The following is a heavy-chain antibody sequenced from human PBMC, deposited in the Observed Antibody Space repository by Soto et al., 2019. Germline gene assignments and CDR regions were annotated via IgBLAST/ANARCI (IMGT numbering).Heavy chain of an antibody. Sequence: LETLSLTCTVSGTSISSYYWSWIRQPPGKGLEWIANIHYSGTTNYNPSLASRVTLSVDTSKNQFSLKMTSVTAADRAMYFCARYNSYAIDYWGRGTLVTVSS. D-gene: IGHD2-8*01. J-gene: IGHJ4*02. CDR2: IHYSGTT. CDR1: GTSISSYY. V-gene: IGHV4-59*01. CDR3: ARYNSYAIDY.